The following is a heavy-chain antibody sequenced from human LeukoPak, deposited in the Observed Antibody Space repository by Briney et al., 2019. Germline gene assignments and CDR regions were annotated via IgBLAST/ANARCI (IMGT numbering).Heavy chain of an antibody. J-gene: IGHJ4*02. CDR2: INPNSGAT. D-gene: IGHD1-26*01. Sequence: ASVKVSCKASGYTFTGYYMEWVRQAPGQGLEWMGWINPNSGATNYGQKSQGRVTMTRDTSISTASMELSRLRSDDTAVYYCARKRIVGPTYHFDYWGQGTLVTVSS. V-gene: IGHV1-2*02. CDR3: ARKRIVGPTYHFDY. CDR1: GYTFTGYY.